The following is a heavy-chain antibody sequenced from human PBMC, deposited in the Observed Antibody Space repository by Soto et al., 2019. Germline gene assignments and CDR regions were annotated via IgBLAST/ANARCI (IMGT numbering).Heavy chain of an antibody. Sequence: SETLSLTCTVSGGSISSYYWSWIRQPPGKGLEWIGYIYYSGSTNYNPSLKSRVTISVDTSKNQFSLKLSSVTAADTAVYYCARGHIVATHNWFDPWGQGTLVTVSS. CDR2: IYYSGST. D-gene: IGHD5-12*01. CDR3: ARGHIVATHNWFDP. V-gene: IGHV4-59*12. CDR1: GGSISSYY. J-gene: IGHJ5*02.